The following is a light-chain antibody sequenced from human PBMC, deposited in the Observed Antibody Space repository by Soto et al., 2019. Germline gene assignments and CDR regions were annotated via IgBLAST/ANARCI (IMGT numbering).Light chain of an antibody. Sequence: DIQMTQSPSTLSASVGDRVTITCRASQSINNRLAWYQLKPGKAPKLLIYHAYTLQSGVQSGYSGSGSGTEFTLTIRSVQPDDFATYYCKQNNSYRWTIGQGTKVDIK. V-gene: IGKV1-5*01. CDR3: KQNNSYRWT. J-gene: IGKJ1*01. CDR2: HAY. CDR1: QSINNR.